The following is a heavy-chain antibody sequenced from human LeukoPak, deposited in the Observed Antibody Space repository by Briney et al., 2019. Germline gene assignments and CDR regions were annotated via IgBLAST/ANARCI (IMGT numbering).Heavy chain of an antibody. CDR2: ISGSAGTT. V-gene: IGHV3-23*01. CDR1: GFTFSSYA. D-gene: IGHD3-10*01. CDR3: ARVLRSASGTYFDY. Sequence: PEGSLRLSCAAPGFTFSSYAMSWVRQAPGKGLEWVSTISGSAGTTYYADSVKGRFTISRDNSKNTLYLQMNSLRAEDTALYYCARVLRSASGTYFDYWGQGTLVTVSS. J-gene: IGHJ4*02.